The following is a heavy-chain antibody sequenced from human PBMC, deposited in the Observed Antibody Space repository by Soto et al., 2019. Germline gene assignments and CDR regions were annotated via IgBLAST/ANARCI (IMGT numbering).Heavy chain of an antibody. V-gene: IGHV1-18*04. CDR1: GYTFTSYA. Sequence: QVQLVQSEAEVKRPGASVKVSCKASGYTFTSYAFSWVRQAPGQGLEWMGWISNYNGNTNYAQKLQGRVTMTTDTATSTAYMELRSLRSDDTAVYFCARAEGTTSDFDYWGQGTLVTVSS. CDR2: ISNYNGNT. J-gene: IGHJ4*02. D-gene: IGHD4-17*01. CDR3: ARAEGTTSDFDY.